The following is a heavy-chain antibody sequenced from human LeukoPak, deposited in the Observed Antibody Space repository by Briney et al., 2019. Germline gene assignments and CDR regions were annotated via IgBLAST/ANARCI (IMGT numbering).Heavy chain of an antibody. V-gene: IGHV3-48*03. Sequence: PGRCLRPSCAASGFTFSSYEMNWVRQAPGKGLEWVSYISSSGSTIYYADSVKGRFSISIDKATNSLLLQMNRLRVEDTAVYYCARFLGGYYYDSSGYHFDYWGQGTLVTVSS. CDR2: ISSSGSTI. J-gene: IGHJ4*02. D-gene: IGHD3-22*01. CDR1: GFTFSSYE. CDR3: ARFLGGYYYDSSGYHFDY.